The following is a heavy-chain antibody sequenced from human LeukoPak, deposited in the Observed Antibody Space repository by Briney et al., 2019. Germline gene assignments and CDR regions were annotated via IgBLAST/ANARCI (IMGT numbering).Heavy chain of an antibody. V-gene: IGHV4-34*01. CDR1: GGSFSGYY. CDR2: INHSGST. J-gene: IGHJ6*03. D-gene: IGHD1-7*01. Sequence: PSETLSLTCAVYGGSFSGYYWSWIRQPPGKGLEWIGEINHSGSTNYNPPLKSRVTISVDTSKNQFSLKLSSVTAADTAVYYCARGRRNYGDYYYYMDVWGKGTTVTVSS. CDR3: ARGRRNYGDYYYYMDV.